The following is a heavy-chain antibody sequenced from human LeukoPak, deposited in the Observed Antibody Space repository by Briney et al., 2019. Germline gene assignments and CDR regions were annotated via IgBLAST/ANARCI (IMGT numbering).Heavy chain of an antibody. CDR2: INSDGSST. D-gene: IGHD3-22*01. Sequence: GGSLRLSCAASGFTFSSYWMHWVRQAPGKGLVWVSRINSDGSSTSYADSVKGRFTISRDNAKNTLYLQMNSLRAEDTAVYYCAREAPYYDSSGYYYVTDYWGQGTLVTVSS. V-gene: IGHV3-74*01. CDR3: AREAPYYDSSGYYYVTDY. J-gene: IGHJ4*02. CDR1: GFTFSSYW.